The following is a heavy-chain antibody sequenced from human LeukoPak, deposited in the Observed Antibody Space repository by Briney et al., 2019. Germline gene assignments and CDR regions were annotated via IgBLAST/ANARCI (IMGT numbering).Heavy chain of an antibody. V-gene: IGHV4-59*01. CDR2: IYYSGST. Sequence: SETLSLTCTVSGGSISSYYWSWIRQPPGKGLEWIGYIYYSGSTNYNPSLKSRVTTSVDTSKNQFSLKLSSVTAADTAVYYCARGGYCSSTSCYLSNFCYYGMDVWGQGTTVTVSS. CDR3: ARGGYCSSTSCYLSNFCYYGMDV. J-gene: IGHJ6*02. D-gene: IGHD2-2*03. CDR1: GGSISSYY.